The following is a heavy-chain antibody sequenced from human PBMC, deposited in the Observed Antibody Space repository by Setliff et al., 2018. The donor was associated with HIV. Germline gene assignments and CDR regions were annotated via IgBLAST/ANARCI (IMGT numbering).Heavy chain of an antibody. CDR3: ARDRLTNVRYWTSDY. D-gene: IGHD2-8*01. Sequence: PGGSLRLSCTASGFIFSSYWMSWVRQAPGKGLEWVANIKQGGSEKYYVDSVKGRFTMSRDNAKNSLFLQMHSLRAEDTATYYCARDRLTNVRYWTSDYWGQGTLVTVSS. J-gene: IGHJ4*02. V-gene: IGHV3-7*01. CDR1: GFIFSSYW. CDR2: IKQGGSEK.